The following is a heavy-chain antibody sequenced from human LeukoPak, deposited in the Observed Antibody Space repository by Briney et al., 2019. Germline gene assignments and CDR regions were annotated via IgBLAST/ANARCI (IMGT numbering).Heavy chain of an antibody. Sequence: ASVKVSCKASGYTFTSYYMHWVRQAPGQGLEWMGIINPSGGSTSYAQKFQGRVTMTRDTSTSTVYMELSSLRSEDTAVYYCARDSQVRGVITWYYFDYWGQGTLVTVSS. CDR2: INPSGGST. D-gene: IGHD3-10*01. J-gene: IGHJ4*02. CDR1: GYTFTSYY. V-gene: IGHV1-46*01. CDR3: ARDSQVRGVITWYYFDY.